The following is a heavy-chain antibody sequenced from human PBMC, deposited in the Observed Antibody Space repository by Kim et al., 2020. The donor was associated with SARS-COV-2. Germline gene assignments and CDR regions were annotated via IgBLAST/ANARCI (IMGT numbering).Heavy chain of an antibody. D-gene: IGHD2-15*01. Sequence: GGSLRLSCAASGFTFSSYAMHWVRQAPGKGLEWVAVISYDGSNKYYADSVKGRFTISRDNSKNTLYLQMNSLRAEDTAVYYCARDGLDCSGGSCYEHEALLSFERWGQGTLVTVSS. CDR2: ISYDGSNK. CDR3: ARDGLDCSGGSCYEHEALLSFER. CDR1: GFTFSSYA. J-gene: IGHJ4*02. V-gene: IGHV3-30*04.